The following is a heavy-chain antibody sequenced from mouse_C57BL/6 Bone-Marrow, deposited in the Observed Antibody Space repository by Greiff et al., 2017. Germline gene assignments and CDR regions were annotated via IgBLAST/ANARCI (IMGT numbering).Heavy chain of an antibody. CDR2: ISSGGSYT. D-gene: IGHD1-1*01. V-gene: IGHV5-6*01. Sequence: EVKLVESGGDLVKPGGSLKLSCAASGFTFSSYGMSWVRQTPDKRLEWVATISSGGSYTYYPDSVKGRFPISRDNAKNTLYLQMSSLKSEDTAMYYCARLYYGSSLAWFAYWGQGTLVTVSA. CDR1: GFTFSSYG. CDR3: ARLYYGSSLAWFAY. J-gene: IGHJ3*01.